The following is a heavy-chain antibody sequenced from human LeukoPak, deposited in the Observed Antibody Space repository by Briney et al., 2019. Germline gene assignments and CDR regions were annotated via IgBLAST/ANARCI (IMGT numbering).Heavy chain of an antibody. V-gene: IGHV4-39*07. CDR3: ARVRCSGGSCPYYYYYYYMDV. J-gene: IGHJ6*03. Sequence: SETLSLTCTVSGGSISSSSFYWAWIRQPPGKGLEWIGSIHYSGTTYYNPSLQSRVTISIDTSKNQFSLKLRFVTAADTAVYYCARVRCSGGSCPYYYYYYYMDVWGKGTTVAVSS. D-gene: IGHD2-15*01. CDR1: GGSISSSSFY. CDR2: IHYSGTT.